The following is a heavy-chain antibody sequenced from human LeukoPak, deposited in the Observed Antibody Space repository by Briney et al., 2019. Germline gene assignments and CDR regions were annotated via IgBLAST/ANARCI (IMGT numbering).Heavy chain of an antibody. V-gene: IGHV3-30*02. D-gene: IGHD6-6*01. CDR2: IRYDGSNK. J-gene: IGHJ3*02. CDR3: AKDSVSWQLVEIGVGAFDI. CDR1: GFTFSSYG. Sequence: PGGSLRLSCAASGFTFSSYGMHWVRQAPGKGLEWVAFIRYDGSNKYYADSVKGRFTISRDNSKNTLYLQMNSLRAEDTAVYYCAKDSVSWQLVEIGVGAFDIWGQGTMVTVSS.